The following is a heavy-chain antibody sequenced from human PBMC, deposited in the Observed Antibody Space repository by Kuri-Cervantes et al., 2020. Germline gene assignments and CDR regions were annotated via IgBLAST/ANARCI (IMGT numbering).Heavy chain of an antibody. CDR1: GESFSGYY. V-gene: IGHV4-34*01. J-gene: IGHJ5*02. CDR2: INHSGST. Sequence: ETLSLTCAVYGESFSGYYWSWIRQPPGKGLEWIGEINHSGSTNYNPSLKSRVTISIDTSKNQFSLRLKSVTATDTAVYYCARPYYYDPTGSSVWLDPWGQGTLVTVSS. CDR3: ARPYYYDPTGSSVWLDP. D-gene: IGHD3-22*01.